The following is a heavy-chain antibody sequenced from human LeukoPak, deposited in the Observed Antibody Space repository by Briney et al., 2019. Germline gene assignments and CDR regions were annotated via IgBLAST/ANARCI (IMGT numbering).Heavy chain of an antibody. Sequence: SETLSLTCTVSGGSISSYYWSWIRQPPGKGLEWIGYIYTSGSTNYNPSLKSRVIISVDTSKNQFSLKLSSVTAADTAVYYCARQQNYYYMDVWGKGTTVTVSS. CDR2: IYTSGST. J-gene: IGHJ6*03. V-gene: IGHV4-4*09. CDR1: GGSISSYY. CDR3: ARQQNYYYMDV.